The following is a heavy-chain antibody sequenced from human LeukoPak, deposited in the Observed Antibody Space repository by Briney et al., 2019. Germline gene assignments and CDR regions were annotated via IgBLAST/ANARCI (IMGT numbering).Heavy chain of an antibody. Sequence: KTSETLSLTCTVSGVSISSYYWSWIRQPAGKGLEWIGRFYTSGSTNYNPSLKSRVTISVDTSKNQFSLELNSVTAADTAIYYSARGPRGMATTFLKYWGQGTLVTVSS. V-gene: IGHV4-4*07. CDR3: ARGPRGMATTFLKY. CDR2: FYTSGST. CDR1: GVSISSYY. J-gene: IGHJ4*02. D-gene: IGHD5-24*01.